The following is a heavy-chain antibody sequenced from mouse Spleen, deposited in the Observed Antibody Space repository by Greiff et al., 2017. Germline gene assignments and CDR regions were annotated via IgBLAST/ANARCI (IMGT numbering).Heavy chain of an antibody. CDR1: GYTFTSYT. J-gene: IGHJ2*01. Sequence: VQLQQSGAELARPGASVKMSCKASGYTFTSYTMHWVKQRPGQGLEWIGYINPSSGYTKYNQKFKDKATLTADKSSSTAYMQLSSLTSEDSAVYYCARYTTVAFDYWGQGTTLTVSS. CDR3: ARYTTVAFDY. CDR2: INPSSGYT. V-gene: IGHV1-4*01. D-gene: IGHD1-1*01.